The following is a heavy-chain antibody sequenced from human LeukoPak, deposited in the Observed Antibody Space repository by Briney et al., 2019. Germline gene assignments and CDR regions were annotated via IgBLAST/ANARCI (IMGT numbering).Heavy chain of an antibody. V-gene: IGHV3-72*01. D-gene: IGHD5-18*01. J-gene: IGHJ4*02. CDR1: GFTFSDHY. CDR2: TRNKANSYTT. CDR3: ARAFRGYSYDF. Sequence: GGSLRLSCAASGFTFSDHYMDWVRQAPGKGLEWVGRTRNKANSYTTEYAASVKGRFTISRGDSKNSLYLQMNSLKTEDTAVYYCARAFRGYSYDFWGQGTLVTVSS.